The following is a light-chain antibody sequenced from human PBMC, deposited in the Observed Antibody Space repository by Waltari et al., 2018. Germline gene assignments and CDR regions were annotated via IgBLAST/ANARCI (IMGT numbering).Light chain of an antibody. CDR1: SSNIGAGFA. CDR2: GNN. CDR3: QSYGSDWV. J-gene: IGLJ3*02. V-gene: IGLV1-40*01. Sequence: QSVLTQPPSVSGAPGQRVTIPCTGSSSNIGAGFAVHWYQQLPGTAPNHLIYGNNNRPSGVPDRFSGSKSGTSASLAITGLQAEDEADYYCQSYGSDWVFGGGTKLTVL.